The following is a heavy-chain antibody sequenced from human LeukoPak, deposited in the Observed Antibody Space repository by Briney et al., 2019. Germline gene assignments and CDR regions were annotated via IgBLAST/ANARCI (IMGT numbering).Heavy chain of an antibody. CDR3: ARGVPEGATHFYYYYGMDV. CDR1: GFTFSSCA. D-gene: IGHD2-15*01. J-gene: IGHJ6*02. V-gene: IGHV3-23*01. CDR2: ISGNGGRT. Sequence: PGGSLRLSCAASGFTFSSCAMSWVRQAPGKGLEWISAISGNGGRTYYADSVKGRFTISRDNSKNTLYLQMNGLRAEDTAVYYCARGVPEGATHFYYYYGMDVWGQGTTVTVSS.